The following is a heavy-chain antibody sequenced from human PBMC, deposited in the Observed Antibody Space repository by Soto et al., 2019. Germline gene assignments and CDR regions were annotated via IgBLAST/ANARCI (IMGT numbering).Heavy chain of an antibody. D-gene: IGHD3-10*01. CDR3: ARASYGSGNYYAPYYFYAMDV. J-gene: IGHJ6*02. V-gene: IGHV4-59*01. CDR1: GASIISYY. Sequence: PSETLSLTCDFSGASIISYYWSWIRQPPGKGLEWIGYIYYSGNTNYNPSLKSRVTMSVDTSKNQFSLNLTSVTAADTAVYFCARASYGSGNYYAPYYFYAMDVWGHGTTVTSP. CDR2: IYYSGNT.